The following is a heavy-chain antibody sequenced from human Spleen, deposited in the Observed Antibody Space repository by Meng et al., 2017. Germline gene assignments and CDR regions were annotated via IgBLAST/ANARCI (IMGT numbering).Heavy chain of an antibody. CDR3: ARDLTMVRGVPHP. D-gene: IGHD3-10*01. V-gene: IGHV1-8*02. J-gene: IGHJ5*02. CDR2: MNPNSGNT. Sequence: ASVKVSCKPSGYNFPDYWLHWVRQATGQGLEWMGWMNPNSGNTGYAQKFQGRVTMTRNTSISTVYMELSSLRSEDTAVYYCARDLTMVRGVPHPWGQGTLVTVSS. CDR1: GYNFPDYW.